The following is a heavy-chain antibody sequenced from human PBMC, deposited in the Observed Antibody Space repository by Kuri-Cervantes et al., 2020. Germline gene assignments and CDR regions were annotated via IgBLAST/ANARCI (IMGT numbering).Heavy chain of an antibody. D-gene: IGHD5-12*01. V-gene: IGHV3-23*01. CDR1: GFTFSSYA. CDR3: AKYLVANYYYYYMDV. Sequence: GGSLRLSCAASGFTFSSYAMSWVRQAPGKGLEWVSAISGSGGSTYYADSVKGRFTISRDNSKNTLYLQMNSLRAEGTAVYYCAKYLVANYYYYYMDVWGKGTTVTVSS. CDR2: ISGSGGST. J-gene: IGHJ6*03.